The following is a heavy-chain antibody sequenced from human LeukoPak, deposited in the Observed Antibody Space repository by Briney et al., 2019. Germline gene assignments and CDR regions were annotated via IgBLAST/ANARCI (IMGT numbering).Heavy chain of an antibody. CDR3: AKGRGGYSSYYFDY. D-gene: IGHD2-21*01. V-gene: IGHV3-30*18. J-gene: IGHJ4*02. Sequence: GGSLRLSCAASGFTFSSYGMHWVRQAPGKGLEWVAIISYDGSNKYCADSVKGRFTISRDNAKNSLYLQMNSLRAEDMALYYCAKGRGGYSSYYFDYWGQGTLVTVSS. CDR2: ISYDGSNK. CDR1: GFTFSSYG.